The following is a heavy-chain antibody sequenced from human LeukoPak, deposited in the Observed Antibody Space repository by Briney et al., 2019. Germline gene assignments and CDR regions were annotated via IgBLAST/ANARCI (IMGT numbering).Heavy chain of an antibody. J-gene: IGHJ4*02. Sequence: GGSLRLSCAASGFTFSSYAMSWVRQAPGKGLEWVSAISSSGGSTYYADSVKGRFTISRDNSKNTLYLQMNSLRAEDTAVYYCAKDSNGYSYGWDYWGQGTLVTVSS. CDR2: ISSSGGST. CDR1: GFTFSSYA. CDR3: AKDSNGYSYGWDY. V-gene: IGHV3-23*01. D-gene: IGHD5-18*01.